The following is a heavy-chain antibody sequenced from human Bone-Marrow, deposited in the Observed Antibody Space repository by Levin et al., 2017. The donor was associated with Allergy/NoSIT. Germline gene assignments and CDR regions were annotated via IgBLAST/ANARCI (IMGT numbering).Heavy chain of an antibody. J-gene: IGHJ5*02. Sequence: SQTLSLTCTVSGGSISSYYWSWIRQPPAKGMEWIGYIYHSGGTNYNPSLKSRVSMSVDRSRKQFSLRLRSVTTADTAVYYCASSEYYGSGSYYVSWGQGTLVTVSS. CDR1: GGSISSYY. CDR3: ASSEYYGSGSYYVS. V-gene: IGHV4-59*01. D-gene: IGHD3-10*01. CDR2: IYHSGGT.